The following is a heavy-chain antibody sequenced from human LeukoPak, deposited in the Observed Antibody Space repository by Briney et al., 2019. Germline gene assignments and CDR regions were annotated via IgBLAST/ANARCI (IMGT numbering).Heavy chain of an antibody. J-gene: IGHJ4*02. CDR3: ATDFYRGRQFDY. CDR1: GNTFTDLS. Sequence: SVKVSCKVSGNTFTDLSMNWVRQAPGKGLEWMGGFDPEDVETIYAQKFQGRVTMTEDTSTATAYMDLSSLRPDDTAVYYCATDFYRGRQFDYWGQGTLVTVSS. V-gene: IGHV1-24*01. CDR2: FDPEDVET. D-gene: IGHD2/OR15-2a*01.